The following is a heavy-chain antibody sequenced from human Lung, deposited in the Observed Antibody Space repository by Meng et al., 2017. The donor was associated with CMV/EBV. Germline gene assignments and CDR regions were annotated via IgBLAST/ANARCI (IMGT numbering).Heavy chain of an antibody. CDR3: ARYHGVDCYDGGLNWFDP. V-gene: IGHV1-2*02. D-gene: IGHD2-21*01. Sequence: ASVXVSXKASGYTFTGYYMHWVRQAPGQGLEWMGWINPNSGGTNYAQKFQGRVTMTRDTSISTAYMELSRLRSDDTAVYYGARYHGVDCYDGGLNWFDPGXQGTXVTVSS. J-gene: IGHJ5*02. CDR1: GYTFTGYY. CDR2: INPNSGGT.